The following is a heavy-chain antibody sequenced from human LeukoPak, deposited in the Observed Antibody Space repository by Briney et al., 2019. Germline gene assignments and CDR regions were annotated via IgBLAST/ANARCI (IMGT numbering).Heavy chain of an antibody. V-gene: IGHV5-51*01. J-gene: IGHJ3*02. CDR3: ATNTMFRGIHAFDI. CDR1: GSSFTSYW. CDR2: IYPGDSDT. Sequence: GASLQISCKGSGSSFTSYWIGWVRPLPGKGLEWMGIIYPGDSDTRYSPSFQGQVTISADKSISTAYLQWSSLKASDSAMYYCATNTMFRGIHAFDIWGQGTMVTVSS. D-gene: IGHD3-10*01.